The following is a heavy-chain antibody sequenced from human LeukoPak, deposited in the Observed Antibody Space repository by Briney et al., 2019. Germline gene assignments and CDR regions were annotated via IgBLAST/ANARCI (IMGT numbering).Heavy chain of an antibody. J-gene: IGHJ4*02. Sequence: NPSETLSLTCTVSGGSISSSRYYWGWIRQPPGKGLEWIGSIYYFGSTYYNASLKSRVTISVDTSKNQFSLKLSSVTAADTAVYFCARQVVAVAGTGYFDYWGQGTLVTVSS. CDR1: GGSISSSRYY. CDR3: ARQVVAVAGTGYFDY. CDR2: IYYFGST. D-gene: IGHD6-19*01. V-gene: IGHV4-39*01.